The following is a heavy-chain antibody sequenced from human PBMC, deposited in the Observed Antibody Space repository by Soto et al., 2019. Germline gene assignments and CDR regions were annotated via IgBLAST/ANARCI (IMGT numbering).Heavy chain of an antibody. CDR3: AAYSPKLGYCSGGSCATYYYGMDV. D-gene: IGHD2-15*01. CDR2: IVVGSGNT. V-gene: IGHV1-58*01. CDR1: GFTFTSSA. J-gene: IGHJ6*02. Sequence: ASVKVSCKASGFTFTSSAVQWVRQARGQRLEWIGWIVVGSGNTNYAQKFQERVTITRDMSTSTAYMELSSLRSEDTAVYYCAAYSPKLGYCSGGSCATYYYGMDVWGQGTTVTVSS.